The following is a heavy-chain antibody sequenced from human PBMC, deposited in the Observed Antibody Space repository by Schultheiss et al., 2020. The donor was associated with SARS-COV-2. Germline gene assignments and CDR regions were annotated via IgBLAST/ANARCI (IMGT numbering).Heavy chain of an antibody. CDR3: VRGEVGPRLAH. D-gene: IGHD1-26*01. Sequence: SETLSLTCAVYGGSFSGYYWSWIRQPPGKGQWIGSIYYSGSTYYNPSLKSRVTISVDTSKNQFSLKLSSVTAADTAVYYCVRGEVGPRLAHWGQGGLVTVSS. CDR1: GGSFSGYY. V-gene: IGHV4-34*01. CDR2: IYYSGST. J-gene: IGHJ5*02.